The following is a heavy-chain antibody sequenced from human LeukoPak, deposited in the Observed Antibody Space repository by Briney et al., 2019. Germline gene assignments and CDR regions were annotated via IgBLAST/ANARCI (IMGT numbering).Heavy chain of an antibody. CDR3: ARVEYSGWNLEY. D-gene: IGHD5-12*01. J-gene: IGHJ4*02. V-gene: IGHV3-7*01. CDR1: GFTFRSYW. CDR2: INQGGSVQ. Sequence: PGGSLRLSCAASGFTFRSYWMSWVRQAPGKGLEWVANINQGGSVQYYMDSVKGRFTISRDDAKNSLYVQMNSRSDEDTAVYYCARVEYSGWNLEYWGQGTLVTVCS.